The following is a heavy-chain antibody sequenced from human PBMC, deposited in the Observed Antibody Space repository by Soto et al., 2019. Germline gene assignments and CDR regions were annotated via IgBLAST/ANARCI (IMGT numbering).Heavy chain of an antibody. CDR2: INPNSGGT. D-gene: IGHD4-4*01. J-gene: IGHJ6*02. CDR1: GYTFTGYF. V-gene: IGHV1-2*04. CDR3: ARELPTVPSHYDMDV. Sequence: ASVKVSCKTSGYTFTGYFIHWVRQAPGQGLEWMGWINPNSGGTIYAQKFQGWVTMTRDTSITTAYMELNRLKSDDTAVYYCARELPTVPSHYDMDVWGQGTTVTVS.